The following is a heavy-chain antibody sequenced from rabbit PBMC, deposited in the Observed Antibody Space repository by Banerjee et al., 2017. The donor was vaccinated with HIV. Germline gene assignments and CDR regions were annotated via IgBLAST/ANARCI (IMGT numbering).Heavy chain of an antibody. CDR2: IYTGSGST. CDR1: GFDLSSYA. Sequence: QEQLEESGGGLVKPEGSLTLTCKASGFDLSSYAITWVRQAPGKGLEWIGCIYTGSGSTYYASWAKGRFTISKTSSTTVTLQMTSLTAADTATYFCARESYGGDAYAAGTFALWGPGTLVTV. CDR3: ARESYGGDAYAAGTFAL. D-gene: IGHD6-1*01. V-gene: IGHV1S45*01. J-gene: IGHJ4*01.